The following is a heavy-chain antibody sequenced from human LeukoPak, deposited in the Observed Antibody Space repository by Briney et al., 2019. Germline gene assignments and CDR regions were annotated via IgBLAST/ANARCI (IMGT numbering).Heavy chain of an antibody. CDR3: ARGPGFDP. CDR2: IYHSGST. CDR1: GVSISSGGYS. V-gene: IGHV4-30-2*01. Sequence: SETLSLTCAVSGVSISSGGYSWRWIRQPPGKGLEWIGYIYHSGSTYYNPSLKSRVTISVDRSKNQFSLKLSSVTAADTAVYYGARGPGFDPWGQGTLVTVSS. J-gene: IGHJ5*02.